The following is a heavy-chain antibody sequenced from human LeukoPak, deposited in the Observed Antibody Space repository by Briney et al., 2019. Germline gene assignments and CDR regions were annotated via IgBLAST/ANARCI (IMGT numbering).Heavy chain of an antibody. V-gene: IGHV3-21*01. J-gene: IGHJ4*02. CDR3: ARGQYYYGSGSYYMAY. CDR2: ISSSSSYI. Sequence: GGSLRLSCAASGFTFSSYSMNWVRQAPGKGLEWVLSISSSSSYIYYADSVKGRFTISRDNAKNSLYLQMNSLRAEDTAVYYCARGQYYYGSGSYYMAYWGQGTLVTVSS. D-gene: IGHD3-10*01. CDR1: GFTFSSYS.